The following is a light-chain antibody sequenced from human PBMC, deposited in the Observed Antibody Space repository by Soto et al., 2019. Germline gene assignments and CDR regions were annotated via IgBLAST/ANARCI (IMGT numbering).Light chain of an antibody. CDR3: ETWDFNTRV. Sequence: QPVLTQSASASASLGSSVKLTCTLSSGHSSYIIAWHQQQPGKAPRYLMTLEGSGSYNKGSGVPDRFSGSSSGADLYLTMANLQFEAEADYYCETWDFNTRVFGGGTKLTVL. J-gene: IGLJ3*02. CDR2: LEGSGSY. CDR1: SGHSSYI. V-gene: IGLV4-60*02.